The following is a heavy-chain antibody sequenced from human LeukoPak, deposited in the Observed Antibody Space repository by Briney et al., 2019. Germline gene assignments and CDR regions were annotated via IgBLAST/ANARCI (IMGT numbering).Heavy chain of an antibody. CDR1: GGSFSGYY. D-gene: IGHD3-3*01. V-gene: IGHV4-34*01. CDR2: INHSGST. J-gene: IGHJ3*02. CDR3: ERGSLVYDFWSGYYAMNAFDI. Sequence: SETLSLTCAVYGGSFSGYYWSWIRQPPGKGLEWIGEINHSGSTNYNPSLKSRVTISVDTSKNQFSLKLSSVTAADTAVYYCERGSLVYDFWSGYYAMNAFDIWGQGTMVTVSS.